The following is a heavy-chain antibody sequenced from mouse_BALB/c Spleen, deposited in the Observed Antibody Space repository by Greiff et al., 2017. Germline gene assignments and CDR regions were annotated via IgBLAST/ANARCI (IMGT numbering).Heavy chain of an antibody. V-gene: IGHV7-1*02. CDR2: SRNKANDYTT. J-gene: IGHJ4*01. CDR1: GFTFSDFY. D-gene: IGHD2-14*01. Sequence: EVKVVESGGGLVQPGGSLRLSCATSGFTFSDFYMEWVRQPPGKRLEWIAASRNKANDYTTEYSASVKGRFIVSRDTSQSILYLQMNALRAEDTAIYYCARDAEVRAMDYWGQGTSVTVSS. CDR3: ARDAEVRAMDY.